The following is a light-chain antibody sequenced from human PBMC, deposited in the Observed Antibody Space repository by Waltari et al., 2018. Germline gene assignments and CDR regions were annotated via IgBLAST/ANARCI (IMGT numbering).Light chain of an antibody. CDR1: QSVGRT. CDR2: DAS. CDR3: QRYGTRPAT. V-gene: IGKV3-20*01. Sequence: EIVLTQSPASLSLYPGDRATPSCRASQSVGRTLAWYHQRPGQAPRPLIYDASSRATGIPDRFSGSGSGTDFSLTISRLEPEDFAVYCCQRYGTRPATFGQGTKVEVK. J-gene: IGKJ1*01.